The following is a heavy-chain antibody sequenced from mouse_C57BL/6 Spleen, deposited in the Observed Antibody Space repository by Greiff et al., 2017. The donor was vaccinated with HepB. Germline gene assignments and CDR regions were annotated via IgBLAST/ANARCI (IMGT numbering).Heavy chain of an antibody. CDR3: ARRTPTSGDYGFWYFDV. J-gene: IGHJ1*03. CDR2: ISYSGST. CDR1: GYSITSGYD. Sequence: EVKVVESGPGMVKPSQSLSLTCTVTGYSITSGYDWHWIRHFPGNKLEWMGYISYSGSTNYNPSLKSRISITHDTSKNHFFLKLNSVTTEDTATYYCARRTPTSGDYGFWYFDVWGTGTTVTVSS. D-gene: IGHD2-2*01. V-gene: IGHV3-1*01.